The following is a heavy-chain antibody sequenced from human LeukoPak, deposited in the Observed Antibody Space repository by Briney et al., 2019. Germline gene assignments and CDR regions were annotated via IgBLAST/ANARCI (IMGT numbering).Heavy chain of an antibody. CDR3: ATLRGDRYYYDSSGYYYE. CDR2: FDPEDGET. CDR1: GYTLTELS. Sequence: ASVKVSCKVSGYTLTELSMHWVRQAPGKGLEWMGGFDPEDGETIYAQKFQGRVTMTEDTSTDTAYMELSSLRSEDTAVYYCATLRGDRYYYDSSGYYYEWGQGTLVTVSS. V-gene: IGHV1-24*01. D-gene: IGHD3-22*01. J-gene: IGHJ4*02.